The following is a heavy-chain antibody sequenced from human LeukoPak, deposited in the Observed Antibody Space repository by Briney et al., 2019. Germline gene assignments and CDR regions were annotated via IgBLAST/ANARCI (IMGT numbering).Heavy chain of an antibody. CDR1: GYTFTGYY. Sequence: ASVKVSCKASGYTFTGYYMHWVRQAPGQGLEWMGWINPNSCGTNYAQKLQGRVTMTRDTSISTAYMELSRLSSDDTAVYYCARSLATAMVTMKAMGAFDIWGQGTMVTVSS. V-gene: IGHV1-2*02. CDR3: ARSLATAMVTMKAMGAFDI. CDR2: INPNSCGT. D-gene: IGHD5-18*01. J-gene: IGHJ3*02.